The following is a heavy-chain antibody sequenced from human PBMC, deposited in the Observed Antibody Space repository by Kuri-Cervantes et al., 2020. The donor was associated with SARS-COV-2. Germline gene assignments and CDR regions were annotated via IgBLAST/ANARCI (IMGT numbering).Heavy chain of an antibody. D-gene: IGHD2-2*01. V-gene: IGHV4-39*02. CDR3: ARELGVPAATYFDY. CDR1: GGSISSSSYY. Sequence: SETLSLTCTVSGGSISSSSYYWGWIRQPPGKGLEWIGSIYYSGSTYYNPSLKSRFTISVDTSKNQFSLKLSSVTAADTAVYYCARELGVPAATYFDYWGQGTLVTDSS. CDR2: IYYSGST. J-gene: IGHJ4*02.